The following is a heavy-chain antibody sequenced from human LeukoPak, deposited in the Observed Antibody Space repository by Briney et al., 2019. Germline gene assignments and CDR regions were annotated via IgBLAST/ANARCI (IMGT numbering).Heavy chain of an antibody. V-gene: IGHV3-74*01. J-gene: IGHJ4*02. CDR3: ARGGGTGEFDY. CDR2: IHSDGSST. D-gene: IGHD3-10*01. CDR1: GFTFSSYW. Sequence: AGGSLRLSCAASGFTFSSYWMHWVRQAPGEGLMWVSRIHSDGSSTICADSVKGRFTISRDTAKNILYLQMNSLRAEDTAVYYCARGGGTGEFDYWGQGTLVTVPS.